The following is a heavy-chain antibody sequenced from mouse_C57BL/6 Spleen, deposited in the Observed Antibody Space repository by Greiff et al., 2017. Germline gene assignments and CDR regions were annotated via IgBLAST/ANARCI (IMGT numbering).Heavy chain of an antibody. CDR3: AMPTVVAMDY. J-gene: IGHJ4*01. D-gene: IGHD1-1*01. V-gene: IGHV5-17*01. Sequence: EVKLVEPGGGLVKPGGSLKLSCAASGFTFSDYGMHWVRQAPEKGLEWVAYISSGSSTIYYADTVKGRFTISRDNAKNTLFLQRTSLRSEDTAMYYCAMPTVVAMDYWGQGASVTVSS. CDR1: GFTFSDYG. CDR2: ISSGSSTI.